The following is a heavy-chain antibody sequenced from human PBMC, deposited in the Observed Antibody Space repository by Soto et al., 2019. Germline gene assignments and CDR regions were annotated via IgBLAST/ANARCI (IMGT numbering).Heavy chain of an antibody. Sequence: SELSLTCIVSGGSISSSSYYWGWIRQPPGKGLEWIGSMYYSGTTYYNPSLRSRLTISVDTSKNQFSLKLSSVTAADTAVYYCARHAGTQAWFEFDSWGPGTLVTVSS. CDR2: MYYSGTT. CDR1: GGSISSSSYY. V-gene: IGHV4-39*01. D-gene: IGHD5-18*01. CDR3: ARHAGTQAWFEFDS. J-gene: IGHJ4*02.